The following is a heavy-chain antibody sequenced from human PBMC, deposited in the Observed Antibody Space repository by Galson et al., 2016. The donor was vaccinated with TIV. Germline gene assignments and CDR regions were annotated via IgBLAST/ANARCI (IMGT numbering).Heavy chain of an antibody. D-gene: IGHD3-10*02. CDR3: VHLPNMFYYGMDV. CDR1: GFSLITNGVG. Sequence: PALVKPTQTLTLTCTFSGFSLITNGVGVGWVRQPPGKALEWLAHIYWDDDERYSPSLKSRLTITKDPSKNQVVLRMTNMDPMDTATYYCVHLPNMFYYGMDVWGQGTTVTVSS. J-gene: IGHJ6*02. V-gene: IGHV2-5*02. CDR2: IYWDDDE.